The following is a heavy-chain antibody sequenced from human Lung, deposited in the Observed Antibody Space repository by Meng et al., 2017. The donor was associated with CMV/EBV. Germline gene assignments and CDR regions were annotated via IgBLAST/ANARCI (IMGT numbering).Heavy chain of an antibody. CDR3: ARDGPAVAPK. V-gene: IGHV4-59*01. Sequence: SXTXSLTCTVSGGSISSYYWSWIRQPPGKGLEWIGYIYYSGSTNYNPSLKSRVTISVDTSKNQFSLKLSSVTAADTAVYYRARDGPAVAPKWGQGTLVTVSS. CDR2: IYYSGST. J-gene: IGHJ4*02. CDR1: GGSISSYY. D-gene: IGHD6-19*01.